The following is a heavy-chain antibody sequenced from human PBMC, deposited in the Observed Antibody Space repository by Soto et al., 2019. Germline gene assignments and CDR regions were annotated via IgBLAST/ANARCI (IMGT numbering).Heavy chain of an antibody. V-gene: IGHV3-53*01. J-gene: IGHJ4*02. D-gene: IGHD3-16*01. CDR3: ARAKRGGFDY. CDR2: TYSGGNT. Sequence: PGGSLRLSCAASGFTVSNTYISWVRQAPGKGLELVSFTYSGGNTDYADSVKGRFTASRDNSENTLHLQMNSLRPDDTALYYCARAKRGGFDYWGQGTLVTVSS. CDR1: GFTVSNTY.